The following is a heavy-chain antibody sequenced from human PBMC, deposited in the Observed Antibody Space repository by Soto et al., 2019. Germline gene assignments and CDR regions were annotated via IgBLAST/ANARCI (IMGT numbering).Heavy chain of an antibody. Sequence: PSETLSLTCTVAGGSISSYYGSWIRQPPGKGLEWIGYIYYSGSTNYNPSLKSRVTISVDTSKNQFSLKLSSVTAADTAVYYCARVKFSGSPGRFDYWGQGTLVTVSS. J-gene: IGHJ4*02. V-gene: IGHV4-59*01. CDR1: GGSISSYY. CDR3: ARVKFSGSPGRFDY. CDR2: IYYSGST. D-gene: IGHD3-22*01.